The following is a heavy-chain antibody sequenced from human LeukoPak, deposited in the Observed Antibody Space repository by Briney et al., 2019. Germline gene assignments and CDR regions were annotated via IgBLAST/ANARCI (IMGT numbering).Heavy chain of an antibody. D-gene: IGHD6-13*01. Sequence: SETLSLTYTVSGGSISSYYWSWIRQPAGKGLEWIGRIYTSGSTNYTPSLKSRVTMSVDTSKNQFSLKLSSVTAADTAVYYCASQYSSSWYLSKYFDYWGQGTLVTVSS. CDR2: IYTSGST. J-gene: IGHJ4*02. V-gene: IGHV4-4*07. CDR1: GGSISSYY. CDR3: ASQYSSSWYLSKYFDY.